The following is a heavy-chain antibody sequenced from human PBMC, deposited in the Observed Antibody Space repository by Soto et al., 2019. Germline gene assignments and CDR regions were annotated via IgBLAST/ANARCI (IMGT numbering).Heavy chain of an antibody. Sequence: VASVKVSCKASGYTFTGYYMHWVRQAPGQGLEWMGWINPNSGGTNYAQKFQGWVTMTRDTSISTAYMELSRLRSDDTAVYYCARATNYLRYFDWLLPDYPHYYFDYWGQGTLVTVSS. CDR2: INPNSGGT. J-gene: IGHJ4*02. CDR1: GYTFTGYY. D-gene: IGHD3-9*01. V-gene: IGHV1-2*04. CDR3: ARATNYLRYFDWLLPDYPHYYFDY.